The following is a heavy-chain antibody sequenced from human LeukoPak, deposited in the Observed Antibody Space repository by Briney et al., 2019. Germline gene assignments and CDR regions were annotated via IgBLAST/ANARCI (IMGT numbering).Heavy chain of an antibody. CDR1: GYTFTSYA. D-gene: IGHD1-26*01. Sequence: ASVKVSCKASGYTFTSYAMHWVRQAPGQRLEWMGWINAGNGNTKYSQKFQGRVTITRDTSATTVYMELSSLRSEDTAVYYCARESGNYQDFFENWGLGTLVTVSS. CDR3: ARESGNYQDFFEN. V-gene: IGHV1-3*01. J-gene: IGHJ4*02. CDR2: INAGNGNT.